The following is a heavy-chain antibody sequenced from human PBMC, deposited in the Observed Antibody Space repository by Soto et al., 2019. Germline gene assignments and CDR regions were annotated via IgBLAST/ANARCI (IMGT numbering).Heavy chain of an antibody. V-gene: IGHV4-39*01. CDR3: SRHDLVVPASIIFPHLHNLFDP. D-gene: IGHD2-2*01. Sequence: SETLSLTCTVSGGSISSSSYYWGWIRQPPGKGLEWIGSIYYSGSTYYNPSLKSRVTISVDTSKNQFSLKLSSVTAADTAVYYCSRHDLVVPASIIFPHLHNLFDPWGQGTLVPVSS. J-gene: IGHJ5*02. CDR1: GGSISSSSYY. CDR2: IYYSGST.